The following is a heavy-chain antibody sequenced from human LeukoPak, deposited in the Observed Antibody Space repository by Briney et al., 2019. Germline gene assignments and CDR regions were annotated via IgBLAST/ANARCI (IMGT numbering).Heavy chain of an antibody. J-gene: IGHJ6*02. V-gene: IGHV3-33*03. CDR3: ATTTRRYCSSTSCLKGGYYYYGMDV. D-gene: IGHD2-2*01. Sequence: GRSLRLSCAASGITFRNYGMHWVRQAPGKGLEWVAIIWYDGSNKYYADSVKGRFTISRDNAKNSLYLQMNSLRAEDTAVYYCATTTRRYCSSTSCLKGGYYYYGMDVWGQGTTVTVSS. CDR1: GITFRNYG. CDR2: IWYDGSNK.